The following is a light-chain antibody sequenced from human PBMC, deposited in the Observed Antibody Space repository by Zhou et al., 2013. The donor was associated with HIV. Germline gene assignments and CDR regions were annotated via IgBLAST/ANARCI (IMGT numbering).Light chain of an antibody. CDR1: QSLLHSNGYNY. CDR3: MQVRQTPWT. CDR2: LGS. Sequence: DIVMTQSPLSLPVTPGEPASISCRASQSLLHSNGYNYLDWYLQKPGQSPQLLIYLGSNRASGVPDRFSGSGSGTDFTLKISRVEAEDVGVYYCMQVRQTPWTFGQGT. J-gene: IGKJ1*01. V-gene: IGKV2-28*01.